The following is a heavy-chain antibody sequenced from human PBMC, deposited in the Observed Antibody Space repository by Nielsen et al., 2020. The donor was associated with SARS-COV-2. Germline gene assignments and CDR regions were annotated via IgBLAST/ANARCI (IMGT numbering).Heavy chain of an antibody. D-gene: IGHD1-26*01. Sequence: SETLSLTCAVYGGSFSGYYWSWIRQLPGKGLEWIGEINHSGSTNYNPSLKSRVTISVDTSKNQFSLKLSSVTAADTAVYYCARGRWELPQGVYYYYYGMDVWGQGTTVTVSS. CDR3: ARGRWELPQGVYYYYYGMDV. V-gene: IGHV4-34*01. CDR2: INHSGST. CDR1: GGSFSGYY. J-gene: IGHJ6*02.